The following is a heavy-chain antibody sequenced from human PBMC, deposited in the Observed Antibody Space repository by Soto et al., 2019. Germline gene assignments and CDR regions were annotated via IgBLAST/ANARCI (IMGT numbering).Heavy chain of an antibody. D-gene: IGHD1-26*01. Sequence: GGSLRLSCVASGVTFSSYAMSWVRQAPGKGLEWVSAISGGGGSTYYADSVKGRFTISRDNSKNTLYLQMNSLRAEDTAVYYCAKDGRRWDLPADYWGQGALVTVSS. CDR2: ISGGGGST. CDR1: GVTFSSYA. CDR3: AKDGRRWDLPADY. J-gene: IGHJ4*02. V-gene: IGHV3-23*01.